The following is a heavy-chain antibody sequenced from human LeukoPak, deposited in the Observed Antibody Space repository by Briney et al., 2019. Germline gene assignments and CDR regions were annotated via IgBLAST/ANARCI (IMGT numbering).Heavy chain of an antibody. Sequence: SGTLSLTCAVSGGSISSSNWWSWVRQPPGKGLEWIGEIYHSGSTNYNPSLKSRVTISVDTSKNQFSLTLSSVTAADTAVYYCARVARRTSCFDVDYWGQGTLVTVSS. CDR1: GGSISSSNW. J-gene: IGHJ4*02. V-gene: IGHV4-4*02. D-gene: IGHD2-2*01. CDR3: ARVARRTSCFDVDY. CDR2: IYHSGST.